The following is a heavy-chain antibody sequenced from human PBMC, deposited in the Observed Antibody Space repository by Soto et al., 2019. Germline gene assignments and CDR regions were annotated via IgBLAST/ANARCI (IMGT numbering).Heavy chain of an antibody. CDR3: ARDQGIVVVIGGGAFDI. CDR2: IIPIFGTA. CDR1: GGTFSSYA. V-gene: IGHV1-69*01. D-gene: IGHD3-22*01. Sequence: QVQLVQSGAEVKKPGSSVKVSCKASGGTFSSYAISWVRQAPGQGLEWMGGIIPIFGTANYAQKFQGRVTITADESTSTAYMELSSLRSEDTAVHYCARDQGIVVVIGGGAFDIWGQGTMVTVSS. J-gene: IGHJ3*02.